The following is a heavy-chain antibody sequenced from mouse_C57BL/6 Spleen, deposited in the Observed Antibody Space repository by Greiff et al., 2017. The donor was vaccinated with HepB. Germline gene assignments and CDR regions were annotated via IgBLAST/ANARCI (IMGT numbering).Heavy chain of an antibody. J-gene: IGHJ4*01. CDR3: ARRGGYGGRSSSYYAMDY. V-gene: IGHV1-18*01. D-gene: IGHD3-2*02. Sequence: EVQLQQSGPELVKPGASVKIPCKASGYTFTDYNMDWVKQSHGKSLEWIGDINPNNGGTIYNQKFKGKATLTVDKSSSTAYMELRSLTSEDTAVYYCARRGGYGGRSSSYYAMDYWGQGTSVTVSS. CDR2: INPNNGGT. CDR1: GYTFTDYN.